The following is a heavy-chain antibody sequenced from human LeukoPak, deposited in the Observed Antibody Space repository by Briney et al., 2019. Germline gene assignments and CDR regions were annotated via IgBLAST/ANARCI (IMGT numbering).Heavy chain of an antibody. CDR1: GGSISSGSYY. CDR3: ARVTPYDFWSGYYLDY. D-gene: IGHD3-3*01. J-gene: IGHJ4*02. CDR2: IYTSGST. V-gene: IGHV4-61*02. Sequence: SETLSLTCTVSGGSISSGSYYWSWIRQPAGKGLEWIGRIYTSGSTNYNPSLKSRVTISVDTSKNQFSLKLISVTAADTAVYYCARVTPYDFWSGYYLDYWGQGTLVTVSS.